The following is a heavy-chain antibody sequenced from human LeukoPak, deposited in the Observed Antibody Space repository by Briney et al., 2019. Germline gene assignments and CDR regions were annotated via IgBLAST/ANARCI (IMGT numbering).Heavy chain of an antibody. J-gene: IGHJ4*02. CDR2: ISPNGGTT. V-gene: IGHV1-46*01. CDR3: ARIGGSTNSGSYWYYFDY. Sequence: ASVKVSCKASGYTFTSHYIHWVRQAPGQGLEWMGVISPNGGTTSYPQKSQGRVTMTRDTSTDTVYMELSSLRSEDTAVYYCARIGGSTNSGSYWYYFDYWGQGTLVTVSS. D-gene: IGHD1-26*01. CDR1: GYTFTSHY.